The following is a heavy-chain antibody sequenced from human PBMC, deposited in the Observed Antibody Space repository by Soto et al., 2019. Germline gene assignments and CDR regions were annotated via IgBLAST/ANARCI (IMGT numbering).Heavy chain of an antibody. CDR1: GYSASSNSAA. V-gene: IGHV6-1*01. Sequence: SHTLSLTCAISGYSASSNSAAWNWIRQSPSRGLEWLGRTYYRSKWYNDYAVSVKSRITINPDTSKNQFSLQLNSVTPEDTAVYYCARARGSYYGSGSFYYYGMDVWGQGTTVTVSS. CDR2: TYYRSKWYN. CDR3: ARARGSYYGSGSFYYYGMDV. D-gene: IGHD3-10*01. J-gene: IGHJ6*02.